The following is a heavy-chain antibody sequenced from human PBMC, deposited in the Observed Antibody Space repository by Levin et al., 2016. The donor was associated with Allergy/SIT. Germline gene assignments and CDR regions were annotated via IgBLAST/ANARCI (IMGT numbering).Heavy chain of an antibody. CDR2: MKQDGTEK. CDR3: ARIGHYSSSLDY. V-gene: IGHV3-7*01. CDR1: GFTFSSYA. J-gene: IGHJ4*02. D-gene: IGHD6-6*01. Sequence: GESLKISCAASGFTFSSYAMSWVRQAPGKGLEWVANMKQDGTEKYYVDSVKGRFTVSRDNAKNSLYLQMNSLRAEDTAVFYCARIGHYSSSLDYWGQGTLVTVSS.